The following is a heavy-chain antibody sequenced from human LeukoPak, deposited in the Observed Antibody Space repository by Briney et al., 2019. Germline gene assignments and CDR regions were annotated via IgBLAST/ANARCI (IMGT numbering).Heavy chain of an antibody. CDR3: ATDGISEEAATDY. J-gene: IGHJ4*02. CDR2: IKSKSDGGTT. V-gene: IGHV3-15*01. Sequence: PGGSLRLSCAASRFTFNNAWMNWVRQAPGKGLEWVGRIKSKSDGGTTDYAAPVKGRFIISRDDSKNTLYLQMNSLKTEDTAVYFCATDGISEEAATDYWGQGTLVTVSS. D-gene: IGHD6-13*01. CDR1: RFTFNNAW.